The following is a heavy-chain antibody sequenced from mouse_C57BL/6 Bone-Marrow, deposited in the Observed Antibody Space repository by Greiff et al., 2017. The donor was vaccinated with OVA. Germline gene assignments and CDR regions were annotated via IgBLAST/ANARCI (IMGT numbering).Heavy chain of an antibody. Sequence: VQLQQPGTELVKPGASVKLSCKASGYTFTSYWMPWVKQRPGQGLEWIGHINPSNGGTNYNEKFKSKATLTVDNSSSTAYMQLSSRTAEDSAVYDCASTVTLVADSDDDGGQGTTLSVSS. CDR1: GYTFTSYW. D-gene: IGHD1-1*01. CDR3: ASTVTLVADSDDD. V-gene: IGHV1-53*01. J-gene: IGHJ2*01. CDR2: INPSNGGT.